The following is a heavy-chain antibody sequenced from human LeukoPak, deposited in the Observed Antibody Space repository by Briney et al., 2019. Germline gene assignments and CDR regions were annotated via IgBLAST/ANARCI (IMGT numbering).Heavy chain of an antibody. CDR1: GFTFSSYG. CDR3: AKIVWNTYVYFDY. D-gene: IGHD3-16*01. Sequence: GGSLRLSCAASGFTFSSYGISWVRQAPGKGLEWASHINAGGSSTYYTGSVKGRFTISRDNSKNTVYLQMDSLRAEDTALYYCAKIVWNTYVYFDYWGQGTLVTVSS. CDR2: INAGGSST. J-gene: IGHJ4*02. V-gene: IGHV3-23*01.